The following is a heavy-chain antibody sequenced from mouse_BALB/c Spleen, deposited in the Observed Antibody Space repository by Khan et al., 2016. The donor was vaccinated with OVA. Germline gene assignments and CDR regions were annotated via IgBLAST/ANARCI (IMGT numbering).Heavy chain of an antibody. Sequence: QVQLQQSGPELVKPGASVKMSCKTSGYTFTDYDIRWVKQRTGQGLEWIGEIYPGSGSTYYNEKFKGKATLTADKSSNTAYMQLSSLTSEDSAVYFCARIFYGNSCAMDYWGRGTAVTVSS. J-gene: IGHJ4*01. D-gene: IGHD2-1*01. CDR2: IYPGSGST. V-gene: IGHV1-77*01. CDR3: ARIFYGNSCAMDY. CDR1: GYTFTDYD.